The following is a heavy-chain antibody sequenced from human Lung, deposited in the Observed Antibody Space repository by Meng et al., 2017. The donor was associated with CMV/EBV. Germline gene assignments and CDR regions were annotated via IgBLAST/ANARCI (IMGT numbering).Heavy chain of an antibody. Sequence: QMTLKGSGPTVVKPTQTLTLTCTFSGFSLSTSEVGVGWIRQPPGKALEWLAVIYWDDDKRYSPSLKSRLTITKDTSKNQVVLTLTNMDPVDTATYYCALFTGSWFDPWGQGTLVTVSS. CDR3: ALFTGSWFDP. J-gene: IGHJ5*02. D-gene: IGHD1-14*01. V-gene: IGHV2-5*02. CDR1: GFSLSTSEVG. CDR2: IYWDDDK.